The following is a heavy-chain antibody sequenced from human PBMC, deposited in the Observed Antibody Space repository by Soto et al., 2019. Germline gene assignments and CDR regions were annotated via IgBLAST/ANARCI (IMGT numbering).Heavy chain of an antibody. D-gene: IGHD2-15*01. J-gene: IGHJ4*02. CDR2: VSYDGSNK. CDR1: GFTFSSYG. Sequence: QVQLVESGGGVVQPGRSLRLSCAASGFTFSSYGMHWVRQAPGKGLEWVALVSYDGSNKNYAASVKGRFAISRDNSKNTLYLQMNMLSTEDAAVYYCAKDLGYCSGGSCYSEGYFESWGEGALVTVSS. V-gene: IGHV3-30*18. CDR3: AKDLGYCSGGSCYSEGYFES.